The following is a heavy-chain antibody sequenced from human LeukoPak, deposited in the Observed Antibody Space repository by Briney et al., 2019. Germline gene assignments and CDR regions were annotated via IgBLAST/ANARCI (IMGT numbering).Heavy chain of an antibody. CDR2: IYYSGTT. V-gene: IGHV4-61*01. CDR3: ARDSRGYYDSSGYFDH. Sequence: SETLSLTCTDSGDSVSSASYYWSWIRQPPGKGLEWIGYIYYSGTTKQNPSLKSRVTLSVDTSKNQLYLKLNSVTAADTAVYYCARDSRGYYDSSGYFDHWGQGTLVTVSS. D-gene: IGHD3-22*01. J-gene: IGHJ4*02. CDR1: GDSVSSASYY.